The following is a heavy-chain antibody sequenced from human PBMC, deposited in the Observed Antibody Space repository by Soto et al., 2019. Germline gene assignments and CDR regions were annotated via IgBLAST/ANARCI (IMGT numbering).Heavy chain of an antibody. V-gene: IGHV1-18*01. CDR3: ARDDLQTSAFSTSWPY. D-gene: IGHD6-13*01. J-gene: IGHJ4*02. CDR1: GYTFSNYG. CDR2: ISAYNGHI. Sequence: VASVKVSCKASGYTFSNYGINWVRQAPGQGLEWMGWISAYNGHINYAQKIQGRVTMTTDTSTNTAYMELRSLTSDDTAVYYCARDDLQTSAFSTSWPYWGQGTLVTVSS.